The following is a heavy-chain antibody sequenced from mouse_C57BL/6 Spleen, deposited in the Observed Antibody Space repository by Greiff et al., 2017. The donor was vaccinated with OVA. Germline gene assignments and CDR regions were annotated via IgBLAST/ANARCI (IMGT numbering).Heavy chain of an antibody. CDR3: ARGNYDYDVSLAY. D-gene: IGHD2-4*01. CDR1: GFTFSDYG. V-gene: IGHV5-17*01. J-gene: IGHJ3*01. Sequence: DVMLVESGGGLVKPGGSMKLSCAASGFTFSDYGMHWVRQAPEKGLEWVAYISSGSSTIYYADTVKGRFTISRDNAKNTLFLQMTSLRSEDTAMYYCARGNYDYDVSLAYWGQGTLVTVSA. CDR2: ISSGSSTI.